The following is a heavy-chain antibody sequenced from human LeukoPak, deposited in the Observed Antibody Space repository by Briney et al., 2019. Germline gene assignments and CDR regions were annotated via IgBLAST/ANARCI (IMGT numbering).Heavy chain of an antibody. CDR3: ARVDTAMVGPFGAFDI. D-gene: IGHD5-18*01. V-gene: IGHV4-61*01. Sequence: ASETLSLTCTVSGGSISSTSYYWSWIRQPPGKGLEWIGYIYYSGSTNYNPSLKSRVTISVDTSKNQFSLKLSSVTAADTAVYYCARVDTAMVGPFGAFDIWGQGTMVTVSS. J-gene: IGHJ3*02. CDR1: GGSISSTSYY. CDR2: IYYSGST.